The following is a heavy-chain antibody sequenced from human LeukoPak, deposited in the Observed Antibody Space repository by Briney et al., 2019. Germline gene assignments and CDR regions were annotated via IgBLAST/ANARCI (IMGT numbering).Heavy chain of an antibody. D-gene: IGHD2-2*01. CDR3: ARDSCSSTSCRRKFDN. CDR2: IYYSGST. V-gene: IGHV4-39*07. CDR1: GGSITSSNYF. Sequence: SETLSLTCTVSGGSITSSNYFWGWIRQSPGKGLEWIGSIYYSGSTYYNPSLKSRVTISVETSKIQFSLRLSSVTAADSAVYYCARDSCSSTSCRRKFDNWGQGTLVTVSS. J-gene: IGHJ4*02.